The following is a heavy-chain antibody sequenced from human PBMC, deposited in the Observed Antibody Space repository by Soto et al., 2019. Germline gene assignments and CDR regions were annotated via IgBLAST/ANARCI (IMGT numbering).Heavy chain of an antibody. CDR1: GFSFTSYY. D-gene: IGHD3-22*01. CDR2: INPSVGST. Sequence: ASVKVSCKALGFSFTSYYVHWVRQDPGQGLEWMGNINPSVGSTYYAQKFQGRVTLTGDTSTSTVYMELSSMTSDDTAVYYCAREFASGYYDTSGNNAFDFWGQGTMVTVSS. CDR3: AREFASGYYDTSGNNAFDF. J-gene: IGHJ3*01. V-gene: IGHV1-46*01.